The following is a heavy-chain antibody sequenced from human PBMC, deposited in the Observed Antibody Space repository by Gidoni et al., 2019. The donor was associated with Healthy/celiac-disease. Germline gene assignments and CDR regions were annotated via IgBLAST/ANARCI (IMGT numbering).Heavy chain of an antibody. D-gene: IGHD3-22*01. J-gene: IGHJ4*02. CDR2: INSDGSST. Sequence: EVQLVESGGGLVQPGGSLRLSCAASGFTFSRYWMHWVRQAPGKGLVWVSRINSDGSSTSYADSVKGRFTISRDNAKNTLYLQMNSLRAEDTAVYYCARGQKYYYDSSGYYPIDYWGQGTLVTVSS. CDR3: ARGQKYYYDSSGYYPIDY. CDR1: GFTFSRYW. V-gene: IGHV3-74*01.